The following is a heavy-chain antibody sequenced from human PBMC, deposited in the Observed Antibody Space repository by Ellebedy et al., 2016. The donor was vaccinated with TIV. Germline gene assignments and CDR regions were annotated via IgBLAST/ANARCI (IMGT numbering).Heavy chain of an antibody. D-gene: IGHD6-13*01. CDR2: ISYDGNNK. Sequence: GGSLRLSCAASGFTFSSCAMHWVRQAPGKGLEWVAVISYDGNNKYYADSVKGRFTISRANSKNTLYLQMNSLRAEDTAVYYCAKKLSSSWYKGVWYFDLWGRGTLVTVSS. CDR1: GFTFSSCA. J-gene: IGHJ2*01. CDR3: AKKLSSSWYKGVWYFDL. V-gene: IGHV3-30-3*01.